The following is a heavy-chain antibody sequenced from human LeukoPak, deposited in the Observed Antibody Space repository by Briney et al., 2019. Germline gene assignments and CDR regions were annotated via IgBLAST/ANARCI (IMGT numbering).Heavy chain of an antibody. J-gene: IGHJ4*02. V-gene: IGHV3-66*01. D-gene: IGHD5-12*01. CDR2: IYSGGNT. Sequence: GGSLRLSCAAFGFTVSVNYMSWVRQAPGKGLECVSVIYSGGNTYYADSVKGRFTISRDNFKNTLFLQMNTLRAEDTAVYYCARESGYAVGDYWGQGTLVTVSS. CDR3: ARESGYAVGDY. CDR1: GFTVSVNY.